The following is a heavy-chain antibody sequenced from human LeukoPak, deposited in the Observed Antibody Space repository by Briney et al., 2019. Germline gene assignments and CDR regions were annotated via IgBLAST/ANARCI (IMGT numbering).Heavy chain of an antibody. D-gene: IGHD5-24*01. J-gene: IGHJ5*02. V-gene: IGHV4-38-2*02. CDR3: ARAPSSYESGNGYPNLGWLDP. CDR2: FHRGRI. CDR1: GYPIGLDYY. Sequence: SETLSLTCKVSGYPIGLDYYWVWIRQAPGRGLQWIGGFHRGRIQYNSALKSRVTISIDSSKNQFSLRMWPVTAADTAFYCARAPSSYESGNGYPNLGWLDPWGQGALVTVSS.